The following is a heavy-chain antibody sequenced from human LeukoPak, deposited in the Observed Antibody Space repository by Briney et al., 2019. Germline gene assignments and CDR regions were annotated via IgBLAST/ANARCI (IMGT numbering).Heavy chain of an antibody. CDR2: ISGSGDGT. Sequence: PGGSLRLSCAASGLTFSNYAMSWVRQAPTKGLEWVSTISGSGDGTYYADSVKGRFTISRDNAKNTLYLQTNSLRAEDTAIYYCAKIQFQLPSARWPSISWGQGTLVTVSS. CDR1: GLTFSNYA. V-gene: IGHV3-23*01. J-gene: IGHJ5*02. D-gene: IGHD5-24*01. CDR3: AKIQFQLPSARWPSIS.